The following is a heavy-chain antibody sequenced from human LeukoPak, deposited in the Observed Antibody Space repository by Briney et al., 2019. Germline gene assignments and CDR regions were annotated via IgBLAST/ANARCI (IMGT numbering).Heavy chain of an antibody. CDR3: ARDRRESSKPNAAFNI. CDR2: IYYTGST. CDR1: GGSISSYY. V-gene: IGHV4-59*01. J-gene: IGHJ3*02. Sequence: PSETLSLTCTVSGGSISSYYWSSTRQPPGKGLEWMGYIYYTGSTNYNPFLESRVTISIDTSKKQLSCKLRSVTAADTAVYYCARDRRESSKPNAAFNIWGQGTMVTVSS. D-gene: IGHD4-11*01.